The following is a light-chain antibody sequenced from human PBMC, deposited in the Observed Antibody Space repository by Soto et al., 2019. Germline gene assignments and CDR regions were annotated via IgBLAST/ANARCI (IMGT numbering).Light chain of an antibody. CDR1: QSVLYTSRNKNY. Sequence: DILMTQSPESLAVSLGERATIHCKSSQSVLYTSRNKNYLAWYQHRRGQPPKLLIYWASTRESGVPDRFSGSGSGTDFTLTISSVQAEDVAVYYCQQYESTVPTFGQGTKVEIK. CDR2: WAS. CDR3: QQYESTVPT. V-gene: IGKV4-1*01. J-gene: IGKJ1*01.